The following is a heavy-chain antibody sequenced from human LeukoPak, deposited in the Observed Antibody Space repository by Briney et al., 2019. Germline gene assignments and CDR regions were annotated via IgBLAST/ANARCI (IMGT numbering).Heavy chain of an antibody. CDR2: ISYDGSNK. V-gene: IGHV3-30*18. CDR1: GFTFSSYG. Sequence: PGGSLRLSCAASGFTFSSYGMHWVRQAPGKGLEWVAVISYDGSNKYYADSVKGRFTISRDNSKNTLYVQMNSLRAEDTAVYYCAKDGGAARNFDYWGQGTLVTVSS. D-gene: IGHD6-6*01. CDR3: AKDGGAARNFDY. J-gene: IGHJ4*02.